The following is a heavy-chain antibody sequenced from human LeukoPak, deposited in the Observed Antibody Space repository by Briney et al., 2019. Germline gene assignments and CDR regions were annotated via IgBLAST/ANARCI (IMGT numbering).Heavy chain of an antibody. CDR2: ISGSGSSA. J-gene: IGHJ4*02. D-gene: IGHD6-13*01. CDR3: AKDVLYSSSRYDY. V-gene: IGHV3-23*01. CDR1: GFTFSSYA. Sequence: GGSLRLSCAASGFTFSSYAMSWVRQAPGKGLEWVSSISGSGSSAYYADSVKGRFTISRDNSKNTLYLQMNSLRAEDTAVYYCAKDVLYSSSRYDYWGQGTLVTVSS.